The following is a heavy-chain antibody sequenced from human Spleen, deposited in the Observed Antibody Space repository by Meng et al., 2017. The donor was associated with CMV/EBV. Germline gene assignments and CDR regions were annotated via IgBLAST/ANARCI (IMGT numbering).Heavy chain of an antibody. CDR1: GGTFSSYP. J-gene: IGHJ5*02. Sequence: ASGGTFSSYPISWVRQAPGQGLEWMGRIIPILGIANYAQKFQGRVTITADKSTSTAYMELSSLRSEDTAVYYCASRPSSTNTNWFDPWGQGTLVTVSS. CDR3: ASRPSSTNTNWFDP. CDR2: IIPILGIA. V-gene: IGHV1-69*02. D-gene: IGHD2-2*01.